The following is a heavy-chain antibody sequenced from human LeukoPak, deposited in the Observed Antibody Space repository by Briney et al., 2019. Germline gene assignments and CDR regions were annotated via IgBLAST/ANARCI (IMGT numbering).Heavy chain of an antibody. CDR1: GFTFNNYA. CDR2: LSGSGGST. D-gene: IGHD3-3*01. CDR3: ARDVATIF. V-gene: IGHV3-23*01. J-gene: IGHJ4*02. Sequence: GGSLRLSCAASGFTFNNYAMSWVRQAPGKGLEWVSVLSGSGGSTFYADSVKGRFTISRDNAKNSLYLQMNSLRAEDTAVYYCARDVATIFWGQGTLVTVSS.